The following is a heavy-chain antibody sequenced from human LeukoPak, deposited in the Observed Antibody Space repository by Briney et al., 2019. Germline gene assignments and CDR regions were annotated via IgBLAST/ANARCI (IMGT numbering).Heavy chain of an antibody. D-gene: IGHD6-13*01. CDR2: LYGDDGK. V-gene: IGHV2-5*02. Sequence: SGPTLVNPTQTLTLTCSFSGFLLKTTAVGVGWIRQPPGRALGWLALLYGDDGKSYSPSLKSRLTISKDTSKNQVVLTMTDMDPVDTATYYCAHSSSWPFDYWGQGTLVTVSS. CDR1: GFLLKTTAVG. J-gene: IGHJ4*02. CDR3: AHSSSWPFDY.